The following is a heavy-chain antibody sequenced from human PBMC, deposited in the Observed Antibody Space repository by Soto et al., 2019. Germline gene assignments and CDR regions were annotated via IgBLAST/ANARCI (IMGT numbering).Heavy chain of an antibody. D-gene: IGHD3-3*01. Sequence: SETLSLTCAVPGGSISSGGYSWSWIRQPPGKGLEWIGYIYHSGSTYYNPSLKSRVTISVDRSKNQFSLKLSSVTAADTAVYYCARANCREWSLFWFDPWGQGTLVTVSS. CDR3: ARANCREWSLFWFDP. CDR1: GGSISSGGYS. CDR2: IYHSGST. J-gene: IGHJ5*02. V-gene: IGHV4-30-2*01.